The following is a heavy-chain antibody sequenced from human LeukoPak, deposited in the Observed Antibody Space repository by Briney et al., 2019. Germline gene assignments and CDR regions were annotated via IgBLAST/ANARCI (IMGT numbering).Heavy chain of an antibody. CDR2: VYSGGNT. D-gene: IGHD5-24*01. Sequence: PGGSLRLSCEVSGFTVSTSFMTWVRQAPGKGLEWVSVVYSGGNTYVADSVKGRFTMSRDNSRNTIYLQMNSLRVEDTAVYYCARTMATVCPYFDYWGQGTLVTVSS. CDR1: GFTVSTSF. J-gene: IGHJ4*02. CDR3: ARTMATVCPYFDY. V-gene: IGHV3-53*01.